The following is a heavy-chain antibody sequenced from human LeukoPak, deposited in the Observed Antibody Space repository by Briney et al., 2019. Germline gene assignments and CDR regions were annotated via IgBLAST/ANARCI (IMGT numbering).Heavy chain of an antibody. D-gene: IGHD2-2*01. J-gene: IGHJ4*02. CDR3: ARGRGYCSSTSCANFDY. Sequence: SGTLSLTCTVSGGSIRSYYWSWIRQPPGKGLEGIGYIYSSGSTNYNPSLKSRVTISGDTFKNQFSLKLSSVTAADTAVYYCARGRGYCSSTSCANFDYWGQGTLVTVSS. CDR1: GGSIRSYY. CDR2: IYSSGST. V-gene: IGHV4-59*01.